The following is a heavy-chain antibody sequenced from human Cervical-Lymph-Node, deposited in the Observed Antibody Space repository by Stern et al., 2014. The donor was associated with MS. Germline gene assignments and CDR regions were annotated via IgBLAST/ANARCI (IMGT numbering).Heavy chain of an antibody. CDR2: IYPKNGYP. CDR3: ARENWVFIY. V-gene: IGHV1-2*02. D-gene: IGHD7-27*01. J-gene: IGHJ4*02. Sequence: QVQLVESGAEEKKPGASVKVSCKTSGYTFTDNHMHWVRQAPGQGLEWRGRIYPKNGYPKYAQKFQGRTTMPSDTSINTAYMELTRLTSDDTAIYYCARENWVFIYWGQGTLVTVSS. CDR1: GYTFTDNH.